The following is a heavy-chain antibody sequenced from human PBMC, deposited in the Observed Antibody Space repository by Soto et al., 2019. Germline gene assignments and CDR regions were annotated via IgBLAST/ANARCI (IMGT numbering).Heavy chain of an antibody. D-gene: IGHD4-17*01. CDR3: AREGLVLVPTTVNSDYYYYAMDV. Sequence: SVKVSCKASGGTFSNYAITWVRQAPGQGLEWLGRIIPIFGTRDYAQRFQGRVTITADDSTTTAYMELSSLRSDDTAVYYCAREGLVLVPTTVNSDYYYYAMDVWGQGTAVTVSS. V-gene: IGHV1-69*13. CDR1: GGTFSNYA. J-gene: IGHJ6*02. CDR2: IIPIFGTR.